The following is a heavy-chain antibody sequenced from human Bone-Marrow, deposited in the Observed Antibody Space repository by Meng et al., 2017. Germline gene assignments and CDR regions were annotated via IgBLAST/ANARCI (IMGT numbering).Heavy chain of an antibody. Sequence: QVQLQESGPGLVKPSGTLSLTCAVSGGSISSSNWWGWVRPPPGKGLEWIGEIYHSGSNNYNPSLKSRVTISVDKSKNQFSLKLSSVAAADTAVYYCASFPPPGKQWLVTDYWGQGTLVTVSS. J-gene: IGHJ4*02. CDR2: IYHSGSN. CDR3: ASFPPPGKQWLVTDY. V-gene: IGHV4-4*02. CDR1: GGSISSSNW. D-gene: IGHD6-19*01.